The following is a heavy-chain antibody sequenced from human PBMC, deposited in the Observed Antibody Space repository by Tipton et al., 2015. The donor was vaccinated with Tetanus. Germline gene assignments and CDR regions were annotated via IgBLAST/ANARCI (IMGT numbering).Heavy chain of an antibody. CDR1: GGSISSYF. Sequence: TLSLTCSVSGGSISSYFWSWIRQSPGQGLEWIGLIYYSGSTSYNPSLKSRVTISVDTSKNQLSLKSTSVTAADTAVYYCATMTPVDWYFDLWGRGTLVTVSS. D-gene: IGHD4-23*01. V-gene: IGHV4-59*01. J-gene: IGHJ2*01. CDR2: IYYSGST. CDR3: ATMTPVDWYFDL.